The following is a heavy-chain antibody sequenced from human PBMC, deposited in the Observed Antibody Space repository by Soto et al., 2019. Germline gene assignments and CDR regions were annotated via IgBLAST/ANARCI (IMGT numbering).Heavy chain of an antibody. CDR1: GFSLSTSRVG. V-gene: IGHV2-5*02. CDR2: IYWDDDR. CDR3: AHIMITWGGVSVLDGFDM. Sequence: SGPTLVNPTQTLTLTCSFSGFSLSTSRVGVAWFRQPPGKALEWLAIIYWDDDRRYSPSLKTRLAITKDTSKNQVGLTMTNLDPGDTATYYCAHIMITWGGVSVLDGFDMWGQGTMVTVPS. D-gene: IGHD3-16*02. J-gene: IGHJ3*02.